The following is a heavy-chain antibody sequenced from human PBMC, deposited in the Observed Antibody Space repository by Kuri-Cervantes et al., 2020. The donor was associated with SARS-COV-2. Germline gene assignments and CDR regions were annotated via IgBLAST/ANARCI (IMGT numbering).Heavy chain of an antibody. V-gene: IGHV1-69*13. J-gene: IGHJ6*02. D-gene: IGHD2-2*01. CDR1: GGTFNRYA. CDR2: IIPIFGTA. Sequence: SVKVSCKASGGTFNRYAINWVRQAPGQGLEWMGGIIPIFGTANYAQKFQGRVTITADESTSTAYMELSSLRSEDTAVYYCASGDYCSSTSCYHYYYYGMDVWGQGTTVTVSS. CDR3: ASGDYCSSTSCYHYYYYGMDV.